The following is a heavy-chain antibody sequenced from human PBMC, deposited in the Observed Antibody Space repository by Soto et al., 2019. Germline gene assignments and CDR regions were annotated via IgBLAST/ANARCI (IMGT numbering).Heavy chain of an antibody. CDR1: GFSFNNYW. CDR2: IKSDGSDK. D-gene: IGHD5-18*01. Sequence: LRLSCAASGFSFNNYWMNWVRQAPGQGLEWVANIKSDGSDKYYVDSVRGRFTTSRDNANNSLYLRMTSLRAEDSAVYYCARSRYGYGFDFWGLGTLVTLSS. V-gene: IGHV3-7*01. CDR3: ARSRYGYGFDF. J-gene: IGHJ4*02.